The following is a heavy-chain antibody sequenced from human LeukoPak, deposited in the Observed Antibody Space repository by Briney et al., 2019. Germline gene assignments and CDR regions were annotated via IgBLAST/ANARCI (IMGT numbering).Heavy chain of an antibody. V-gene: IGHV4-39*01. CDR3: ARLTYTYYYDSSTYSF. J-gene: IGHJ4*02. CDR1: GGSISSSSYY. Sequence: SETLSLTCSVSGGSISSSSYYWGWIRQPPGKGLEWIGSIYYSGSTYYNPSLKSRVTISVDTSKNQFSLRLSSVTAADTAVYYCARLTYTYYYDSSTYSFWGQGTLVTVSS. CDR2: IYYSGST. D-gene: IGHD3-22*01.